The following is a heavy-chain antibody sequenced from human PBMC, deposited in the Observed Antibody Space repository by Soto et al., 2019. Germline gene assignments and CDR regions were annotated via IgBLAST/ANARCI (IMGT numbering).Heavy chain of an antibody. CDR3: AKASATGKSDGMDV. D-gene: IGHD7-27*01. V-gene: IGHV3-23*01. J-gene: IGHJ6*02. Sequence: VQLLESGGGLVQPGGSLRLSCVASGFPFSSYAMSWVRQTPGRGLECVSSISSGSNTYYTDSVRGRFTISRDNSKNSLYLQTSSLRADDTARYYCAKASATGKSDGMDVWGQGTTVSVSS. CDR1: GFPFSSYA. CDR2: ISSGSNT.